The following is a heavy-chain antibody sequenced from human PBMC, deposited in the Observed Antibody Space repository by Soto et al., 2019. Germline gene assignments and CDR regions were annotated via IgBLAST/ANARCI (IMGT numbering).Heavy chain of an antibody. CDR3: VKEKVRPFDY. Sequence: PGGSLRLSCAASGFTFSSYGMHWVRQAPGKGLEWVAVISYDGSNKYYADSVKGRFTISRDNSKNTLYLEMNSLIAEDTAVYYCVKEKVRPFDYWGQGTQVTGSS. V-gene: IGHV3-30*18. J-gene: IGHJ4*02. CDR1: GFTFSSYG. CDR2: ISYDGSNK.